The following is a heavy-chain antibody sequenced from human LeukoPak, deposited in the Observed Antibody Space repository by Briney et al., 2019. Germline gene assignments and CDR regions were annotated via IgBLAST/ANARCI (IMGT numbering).Heavy chain of an antibody. CDR2: IYNGGAT. Sequence: PGGSLRLSCAASGFIVSNYYMNWVRQAPGKGLECVSVIYNGGATYYADSVKGRFTISRDNSKNTLYLQMNSLRAEDTAVYYCAREAYYYGSGSYYGAFDIWGQGTMVTVSS. J-gene: IGHJ3*02. V-gene: IGHV3-66*02. D-gene: IGHD3-10*01. CDR1: GFIVSNYY. CDR3: AREAYYYGSGSYYGAFDI.